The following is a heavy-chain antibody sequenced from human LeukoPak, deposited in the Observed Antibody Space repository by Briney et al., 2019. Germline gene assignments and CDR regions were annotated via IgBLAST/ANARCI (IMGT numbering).Heavy chain of an antibody. J-gene: IGHJ4*02. V-gene: IGHV3-9*01. D-gene: IGHD6-13*01. CDR3: ARSSSWYKDSFDY. CDR1: GFTLDDYA. Sequence: GGSLRLSCAASGFTLDDYAMHWVRQAPGKCLGWVSCIICNMASIVYEDSVKGRFTISRDKAKNSLYLQMNSLSAEETELYYCARSSSWYKDSFDYWGQGTVVSVSS. CDR2: IICNMASI.